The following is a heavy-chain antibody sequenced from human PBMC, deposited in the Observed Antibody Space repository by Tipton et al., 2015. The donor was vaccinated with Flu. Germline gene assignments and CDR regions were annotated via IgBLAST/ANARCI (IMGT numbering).Heavy chain of an antibody. V-gene: IGHV4-34*01. CDR1: SGSFSGYY. CDR2: IDHSGST. J-gene: IGHJ4*02. CDR3: ARHTGDSVRGVIDY. D-gene: IGHD3-10*02. Sequence: TLSLTCAVYSGSFSGYYWSWIRQSPGKGLEWIGEIDHSGSTNYNPSLKSRLTISVDTSKNQFSLRLSSVTAADTAVYYCARHTGDSVRGVIDYWGQGTLVTVSS.